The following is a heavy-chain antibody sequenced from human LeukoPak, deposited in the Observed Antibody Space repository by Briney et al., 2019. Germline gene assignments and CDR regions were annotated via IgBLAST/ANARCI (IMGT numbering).Heavy chain of an antibody. CDR2: INWNGGST. J-gene: IGHJ4*02. D-gene: IGHD1-26*01. CDR1: GFTFDDYG. Sequence: GGSLRLSCAASGFTFDDYGMRWLREAPGKGLGLVCGINWNGGSTDYADSVKGRFTISRDNYKNTLYLQMNSLRAEDTAVYYCAKWHLVGAINYWGQGTLVTVSS. CDR3: AKWHLVGAINY. V-gene: IGHV3-20*04.